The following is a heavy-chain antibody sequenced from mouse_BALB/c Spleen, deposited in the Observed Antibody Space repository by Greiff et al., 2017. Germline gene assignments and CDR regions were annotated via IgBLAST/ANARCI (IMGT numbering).Heavy chain of an antibody. CDR2: IFPGSGNT. J-gene: IGHJ3*01. CDR3: ANYYGSPPFAY. V-gene: IGHV1-66*01. Sequence: VQLQQSGPELVKPGASVKISCKASGYSFTSYYIHWVKQRPGQGLEWIGWIFPGSGNTKYNEKFKGKATLTADTSSSTAYMQLSSLTSEDSAVYFCANYYGSPPFAYWGQGTLVTVSA. CDR1: GYSFTSYY. D-gene: IGHD1-1*01.